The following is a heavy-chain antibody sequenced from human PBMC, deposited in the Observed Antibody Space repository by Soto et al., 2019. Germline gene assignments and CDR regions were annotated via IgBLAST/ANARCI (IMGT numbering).Heavy chain of an antibody. D-gene: IGHD3-22*01. CDR1: GYTFTSYY. V-gene: IGHV1-46*01. J-gene: IGHJ4*02. CDR3: SYYYDSNGFYFDF. Sequence: VSVKVSCKASGYTFTSYYRRWVRQAPGQGLEWMGIINPSGGSTSYAQKFQGRVTMTRDTSTSTVYMELSSLRSEDTAVYYCSYYYDSNGFYFDFWGQGSLVTVSS. CDR2: INPSGGST.